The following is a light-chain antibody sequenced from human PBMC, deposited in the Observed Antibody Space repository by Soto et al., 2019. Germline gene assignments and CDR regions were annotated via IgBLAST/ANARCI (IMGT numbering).Light chain of an antibody. CDR1: QSISSW. CDR3: QQYNSYPLT. CDR2: KAS. J-gene: IGKJ1*01. V-gene: IGKV1-5*03. Sequence: DIQMTKTPSTLSASVGDRVTITCRASQSISSWLAWYQQKPGKAPKLLIYKASSLESGVPSRFSGSGAGTEVTLTISSLQPDDFATYYCQQYNSYPLTVGQGTKVEIK.